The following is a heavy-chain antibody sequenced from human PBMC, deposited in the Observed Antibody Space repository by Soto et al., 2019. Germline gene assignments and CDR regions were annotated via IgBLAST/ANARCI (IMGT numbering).Heavy chain of an antibody. Sequence: LSETLSLTCTVSGGSISSYYWSWIRQPPGKGLEWIGYIYYSGSTNYNPSLKSRVTISVDTSKNQFSLKLSSVTAADTAVYYCARVRYPNYDFWSGYLDVWGKGTTVTVSS. CDR1: GGSISSYY. D-gene: IGHD3-3*01. V-gene: IGHV4-59*01. J-gene: IGHJ6*03. CDR3: ARVRYPNYDFWSGYLDV. CDR2: IYYSGST.